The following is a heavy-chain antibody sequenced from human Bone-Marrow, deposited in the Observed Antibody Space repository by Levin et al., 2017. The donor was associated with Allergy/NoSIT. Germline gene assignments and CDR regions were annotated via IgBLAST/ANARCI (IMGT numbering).Heavy chain of an antibody. Sequence: LAGGSLRLSCAASGFILSDHYMDWVRQAPGKGLEWVGRTRNKAKSYTTEYAASVKGRFTISRDDSMNSLHLQLNSLKTEDTAVYYCARGAGLAAADYYYYYAMDVWGQGTTVTVSS. J-gene: IGHJ6*02. CDR3: ARGAGLAAADYYYYYAMDV. V-gene: IGHV3-72*01. D-gene: IGHD6-13*01. CDR1: GFILSDHY. CDR2: TRNKAKSYTT.